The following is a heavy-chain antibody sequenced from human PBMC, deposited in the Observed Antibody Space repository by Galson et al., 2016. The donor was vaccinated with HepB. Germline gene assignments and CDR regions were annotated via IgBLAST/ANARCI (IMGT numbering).Heavy chain of an antibody. CDR2: INYSGFT. V-gene: IGHV4-39*07. Sequence: GWVRQPPGKGLEWIGSINYSGFTQYNPSLKSRVTISVDTPKDQLSLKVTSVTAADTAVYYCARDPGNCSSTGCYYFDYWGQGTLVTVSS. D-gene: IGHD2-2*01. CDR3: ARDPGNCSSTGCYYFDY. J-gene: IGHJ4*02.